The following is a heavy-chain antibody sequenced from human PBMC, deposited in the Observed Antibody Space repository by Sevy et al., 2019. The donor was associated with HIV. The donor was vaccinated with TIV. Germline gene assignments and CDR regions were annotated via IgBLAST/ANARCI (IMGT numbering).Heavy chain of an antibody. CDR2: INPNSGGT. J-gene: IGHJ5*02. CDR3: ARERVYCSGGSCKPGGWFDP. D-gene: IGHD2-15*01. Sequence: ASVKVSCKASGYTFTGYYMHWVRQAPGQGLEWMGWINPNSGGTNYAQKLQGRVTMTRDTSISTAYMELSRLRSDDTAVYYCARERVYCSGGSCKPGGWFDPWGQGTLVTVSS. V-gene: IGHV1-2*02. CDR1: GYTFTGYY.